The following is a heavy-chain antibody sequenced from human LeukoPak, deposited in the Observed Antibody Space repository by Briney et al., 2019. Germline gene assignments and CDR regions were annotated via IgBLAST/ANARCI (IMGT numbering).Heavy chain of an antibody. D-gene: IGHD1-26*01. J-gene: IGHJ4*02. CDR1: GFTFSSYA. CDR2: IYSGGST. CDR3: ARMYSGSYFSEYFDY. Sequence: GGSLRLSCAASGFTFSSYAMSWVRQAPGKGLEWVSVIYSGGSTYYADSVKGRFTISRDNSKNTLYLQMNSLRAEDTAVYYCARMYSGSYFSEYFDYWGQGTLVTVSS. V-gene: IGHV3-53*01.